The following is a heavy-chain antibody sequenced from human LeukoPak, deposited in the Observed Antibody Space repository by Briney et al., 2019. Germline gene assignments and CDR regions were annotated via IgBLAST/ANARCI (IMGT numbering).Heavy chain of an antibody. Sequence: PSETLSLTCTVSGGSISSSSYYWGWIRQPPGKGLEWIGNIYYSGSTYYNPSLKSRVTISVDTSKNQFSLKLSSVTAADTAVYYCARVSSIAARVGGYYYYYYMDVWGKGTTVTVSS. CDR1: GGSISSSSYY. J-gene: IGHJ6*03. CDR2: IYYSGST. CDR3: ARVSSIAARVGGYYYYYYMDV. D-gene: IGHD6-6*01. V-gene: IGHV4-39*07.